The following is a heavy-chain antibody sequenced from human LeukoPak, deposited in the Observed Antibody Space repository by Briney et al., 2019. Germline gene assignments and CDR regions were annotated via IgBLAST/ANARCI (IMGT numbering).Heavy chain of an antibody. J-gene: IGHJ5*02. CDR3: ARSGEFYLNWFDP. V-gene: IGHV4-61*02. D-gene: IGHD3-10*01. Sequence: SETLSLTCTGSGGSISSGSYSWNWIRQPAGKGLEWIGRIYTGGSTNYNPSLKSRVTISIDTSKNQFSLKLNSVTAADTAVYYCARSGEFYLNWFDPWGQGTLVTVSS. CDR1: GGSISSGSYS. CDR2: IYTGGST.